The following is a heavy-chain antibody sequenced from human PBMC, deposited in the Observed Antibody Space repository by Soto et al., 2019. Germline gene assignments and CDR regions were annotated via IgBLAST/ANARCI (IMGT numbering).Heavy chain of an antibody. CDR1: GGSFSGYY. V-gene: IGHV4-34*01. CDR3: ARGDSSRYFDWLPRL. Sequence: SETLSLTCAVYGGSFSGYYWSWIRQPPGKGLEWIGEINHSGSTNYNPSLKSRVTISVDTSKNQFSLKLSSVTAADTAVYYCARGDSSRYFDWLPRLWGQGTLVTVSS. D-gene: IGHD3-9*01. J-gene: IGHJ4*02. CDR2: INHSGST.